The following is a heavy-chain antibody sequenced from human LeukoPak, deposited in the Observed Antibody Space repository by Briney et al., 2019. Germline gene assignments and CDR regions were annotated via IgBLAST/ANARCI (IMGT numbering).Heavy chain of an antibody. Sequence: GGSLRLSCAASGSTFSSYWMHWVRQAPGKGLVWVSRINSDGSSTSYADSVKGRFTISRDNAKNTLYLQMNSLRAEDTAVYYCARDHYDILTGYLYWGQGTLVTVSS. V-gene: IGHV3-74*01. D-gene: IGHD3-9*01. CDR1: GSTFSSYW. CDR2: INSDGSST. J-gene: IGHJ4*02. CDR3: ARDHYDILTGYLY.